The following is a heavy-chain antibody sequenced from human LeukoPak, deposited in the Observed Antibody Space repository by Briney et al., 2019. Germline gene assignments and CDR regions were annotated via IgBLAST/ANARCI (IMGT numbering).Heavy chain of an antibody. CDR2: INTDGSST. Sequence: GGSLRLSCAASGFTFSSSWMHWVRQAPGKGLVWASRINTDGSSTSYADSVKGRFTISRDNAKNTLYLQMNSLRAEDTAVYYCARATPADYWGQGTLVTVSS. CDR1: GFTFSSSW. CDR3: ARATPADY. V-gene: IGHV3-74*01. J-gene: IGHJ4*02.